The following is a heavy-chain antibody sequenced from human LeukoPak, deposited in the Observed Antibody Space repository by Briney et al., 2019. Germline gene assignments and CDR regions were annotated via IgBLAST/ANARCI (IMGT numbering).Heavy chain of an antibody. CDR2: ISSSSSYI. CDR1: GFTFSSYS. V-gene: IGHV3-21*01. D-gene: IGHD3-3*01. Sequence: PGGSLRLSCAASGFTFSSYSMTWVRQAPGKGLEWVSSISSSSSYIYYADSVKGRFTISRDNAKNSLYLQMNSLRAEDTAVYYCASQYYDFWSGLHAFDIWGQGTMVTVSS. J-gene: IGHJ3*02. CDR3: ASQYYDFWSGLHAFDI.